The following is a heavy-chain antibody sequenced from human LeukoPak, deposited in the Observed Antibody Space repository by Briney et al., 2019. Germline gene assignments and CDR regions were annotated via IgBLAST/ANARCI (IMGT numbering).Heavy chain of an antibody. J-gene: IGHJ6*04. V-gene: IGHV3-48*03. D-gene: IGHD3-10*02. CDR3: AELGITMIGGV. CDR2: ISSSGSTI. CDR1: GFTFSSYE. Sequence: GGSLRLSCAASGFTFSSYEMNWGRPAPGRGREWVSYISSSGSTIYHADSVKGRFTISRDNAKNSLYLQMNSLRAEDTAVYYCAELGITMIGGVWGKGTTVTISS.